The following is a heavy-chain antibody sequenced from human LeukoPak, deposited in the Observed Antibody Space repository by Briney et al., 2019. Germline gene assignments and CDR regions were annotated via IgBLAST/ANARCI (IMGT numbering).Heavy chain of an antibody. V-gene: IGHV3-21*01. Sequence: AGGSLRLSCAASGFTFSSYGMTWVRQAPGKGLEWVSSISSSSSYIYYADSVKGRFTISRDNAKNSLYLQMNSLRAEDTAVYYCAREMAPRYYYGSGSPAFDIWGQGTMVTVSS. CDR3: AREMAPRYYYGSGSPAFDI. J-gene: IGHJ3*02. D-gene: IGHD3-10*01. CDR2: ISSSSSYI. CDR1: GFTFSSYG.